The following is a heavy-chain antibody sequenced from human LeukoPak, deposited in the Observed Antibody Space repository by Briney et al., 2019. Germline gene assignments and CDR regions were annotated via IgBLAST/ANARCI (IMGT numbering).Heavy chain of an antibody. CDR3: ARDRRIAAAANWFDP. J-gene: IGHJ5*02. CDR2: INPNSGGT. D-gene: IGHD6-13*01. Sequence: ASVKVSCKASGYTFTGYYTHWVRQAPGQGLEWMGRINPNSGGTNYAQKFQGRVTMTRDTSISTAYMELSRLRSDDTAVYYCARDRRIAAAANWFDPWGQGTLVTVSS. V-gene: IGHV1-2*06. CDR1: GYTFTGYY.